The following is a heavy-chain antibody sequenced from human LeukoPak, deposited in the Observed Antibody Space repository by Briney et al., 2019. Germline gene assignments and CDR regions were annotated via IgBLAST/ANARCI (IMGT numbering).Heavy chain of an antibody. J-gene: IGHJ6*03. D-gene: IGHD2-2*01. V-gene: IGHV3-48*03. CDR1: GFTFSSYE. CDR3: ARGPPDIVVVPAINSYYYMDV. Sequence: GGSLRLPCAASGFTFSSYEMNWVRQAPGKGLEWVSYISSSGSTIYYADSVKGRFTISRDNAKNSLYLQMNSLRAEDTAVYYCARGPPDIVVVPAINSYYYMDVWGKGTTVTISS. CDR2: ISSSGSTI.